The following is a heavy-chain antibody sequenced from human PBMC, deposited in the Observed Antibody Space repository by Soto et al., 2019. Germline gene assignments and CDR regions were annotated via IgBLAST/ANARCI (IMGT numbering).Heavy chain of an antibody. V-gene: IGHV1-69*01. D-gene: IGHD2-2*01. CDR1: GGTFSSYA. CDR2: IIPIFGTA. J-gene: IGHJ4*02. Sequence: QVQLVQSGAEVKKPGSSVKVSCKASGGTFSSYAISWVRQAPGQGLEWMVGIIPIFGTANYAQKFQGRVTITADESTSTAYMELSSLRSEDTAVYYCARDARYCSSTSCFFDYWGQGTLVTVSS. CDR3: ARDARYCSSTSCFFDY.